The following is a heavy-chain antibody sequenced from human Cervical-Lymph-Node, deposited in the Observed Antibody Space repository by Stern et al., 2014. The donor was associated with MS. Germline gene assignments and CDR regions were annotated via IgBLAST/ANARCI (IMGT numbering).Heavy chain of an antibody. CDR1: GFTFTDSA. CDR2: ISSSGGYI. V-gene: IGHV3-21*06. D-gene: IGHD3-10*01. Sequence: EVQLLESGGGLVKPGGSLRLSCAASGFTFTDSAINWVRQAPGKVLEWLSSISSSGGYIVYADSAKGRFTISRDNARNSVYLQMSSLRAEDTAVYYCARVKNPSGSYYHGMDVWGQGTTVTVSS. CDR3: ARVKNPSGSYYHGMDV. J-gene: IGHJ6*02.